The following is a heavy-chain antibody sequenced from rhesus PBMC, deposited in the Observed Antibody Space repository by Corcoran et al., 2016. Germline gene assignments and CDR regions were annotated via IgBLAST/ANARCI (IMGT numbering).Heavy chain of an antibody. CDR3: ARAYYSVIAYFDY. J-gene: IGHJ4*01. D-gene: IGHD3-22*01. Sequence: GLWWIAAINSASRSTVYADSVKGRFTISRENAKNTLYLQMDSLRAEDTAVYYCARAYYSVIAYFDYWGQGVLVTVSS. V-gene: IGHV3-14*01. CDR2: INSASRST.